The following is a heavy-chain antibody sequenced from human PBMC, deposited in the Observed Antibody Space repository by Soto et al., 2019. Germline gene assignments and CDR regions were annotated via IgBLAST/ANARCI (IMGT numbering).Heavy chain of an antibody. CDR2: IIPVFYTA. CDR3: AGERVEYSFSPTDSPYSYGMVV. J-gene: IGHJ6*02. D-gene: IGHD5-18*01. Sequence: QVQLVQSGAEVKKPGSSVKVSCRASGGTFSSYAISWVRQAPGQGLAWLGGIIPVFYTANYAQKFQGRVTITADDSTSTVYMELSSLRSEETAVYYCAGERVEYSFSPTDSPYSYGMVVWGQGTTVTVSS. CDR1: GGTFSSYA. V-gene: IGHV1-69*01.